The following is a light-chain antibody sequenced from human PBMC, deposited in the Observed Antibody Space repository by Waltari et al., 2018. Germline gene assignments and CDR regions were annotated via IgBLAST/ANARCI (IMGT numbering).Light chain of an antibody. CDR3: QQSKTIPFT. Sequence: DNQITQAPSSLSASVGDRGNITCRASQTIDNYLNWYQQKPGKAPKVLIHSASTLQTGVPSRFSGRRSGTDFTLTISSLQPEDFATYYCQQSKTIPFTFGQGTKLEIK. V-gene: IGKV1-39*01. CDR1: QTIDNY. J-gene: IGKJ2*01. CDR2: SAS.